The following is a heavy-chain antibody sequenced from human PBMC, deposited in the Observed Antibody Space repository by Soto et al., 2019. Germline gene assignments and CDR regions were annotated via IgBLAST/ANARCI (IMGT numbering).Heavy chain of an antibody. Sequence: QVQLQESGPGLGKPSETRSLTCTVSGGSISSYYWSWIRQPPGKGLAWIGDISYSGSTNYNPSLKSRATISVATPKNQFSLKLSSVTAADTAVYYCARLADILTGPFAYWGQGTLVTVSS. CDR2: ISYSGST. V-gene: IGHV4-59*08. D-gene: IGHD3-9*01. CDR1: GGSISSYY. CDR3: ARLADILTGPFAY. J-gene: IGHJ4*02.